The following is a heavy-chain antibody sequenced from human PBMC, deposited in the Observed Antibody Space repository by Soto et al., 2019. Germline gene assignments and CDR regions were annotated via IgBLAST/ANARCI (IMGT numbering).Heavy chain of an antibody. CDR3: ARIWVGTMVIDS. J-gene: IGHJ4*02. Sequence: QVQLVQSGTEVKEPGASVKVSCKASGYTFISYDINWVRQASGQGLEWMGWMNPNSGNAGYVQKFQGRVTMTRNTSIRTAYMELSSLRAEDTAIYYCARIWVGTMVIDSWGQGALGTVCS. CDR1: GYTFISYD. CDR2: MNPNSGNA. V-gene: IGHV1-8*01. D-gene: IGHD3-10*01.